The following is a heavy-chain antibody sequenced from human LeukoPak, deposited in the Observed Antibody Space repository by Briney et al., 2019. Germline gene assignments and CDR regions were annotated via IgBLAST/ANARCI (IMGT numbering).Heavy chain of an antibody. J-gene: IGHJ4*02. CDR1: GGSISRYY. CDR3: AGVVVAYCGGDCYYFDY. V-gene: IGHV4-59*01. D-gene: IGHD2-21*02. Sequence: PAGSLSLTCTVSGGSISRYYGSWIRQPPGKGLEWVGYIYYGGSTNYNPYLMNRVTISVDTPKNQFSLKLSSVTAAATAVYYCAGVVVAYCGGDCYYFDYWGQGTLVPVSS. CDR2: IYYGGST.